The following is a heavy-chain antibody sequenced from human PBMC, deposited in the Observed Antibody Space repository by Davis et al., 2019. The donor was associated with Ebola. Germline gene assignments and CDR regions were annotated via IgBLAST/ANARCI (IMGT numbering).Heavy chain of an antibody. CDR1: GYTFTSYG. J-gene: IGHJ6*04. Sequence: AASVTVSCKASGYTFTSYGISWVRQAPGQGLEWMGWISAYNGNTNYAQKLQGRVTMTTDTSTSTAYMELRSLRSDDTAVYYCARDNWNPIYGMDVWGKGTTVTVSS. CDR3: ARDNWNPIYGMDV. V-gene: IGHV1-18*01. D-gene: IGHD1-20*01. CDR2: ISAYNGNT.